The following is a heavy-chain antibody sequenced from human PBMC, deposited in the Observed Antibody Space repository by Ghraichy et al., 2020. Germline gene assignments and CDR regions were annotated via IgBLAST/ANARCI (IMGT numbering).Heavy chain of an antibody. CDR2: IYYSGST. CDR3: ARAAVAGGTYYFDY. CDR1: GGSISSSSYY. Sequence: SETLSLTCTVSGGSISSSSYYWGWIRQPPGKGLEWIGSIYYSGSTYYNPSLKSRVTISVDTSKNQFSLKLSSVTAADTAVYYCARAAVAGGTYYFDYWGQGTLVTVSS. V-gene: IGHV4-39*01. D-gene: IGHD6-19*01. J-gene: IGHJ4*02.